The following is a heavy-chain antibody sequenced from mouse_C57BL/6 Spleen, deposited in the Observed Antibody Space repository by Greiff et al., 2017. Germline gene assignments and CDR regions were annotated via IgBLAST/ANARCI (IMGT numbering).Heavy chain of an antibody. CDR2: IRNKANGYTT. V-gene: IGHV7-3*01. CDR1: GFTFTDYY. CDR3: ARYIYYYGSSDWYFDV. D-gene: IGHD1-1*01. Sequence: EVKLVESGGGLVQPGGSLSLSCAASGFTFTDYYMSWVRQPPGKALEWLGFIRNKANGYTTEYSASVKGRFTISRDNSQSILYLQMNALRAEDSATYYCARYIYYYGSSDWYFDVWGTGTTVTVSS. J-gene: IGHJ1*03.